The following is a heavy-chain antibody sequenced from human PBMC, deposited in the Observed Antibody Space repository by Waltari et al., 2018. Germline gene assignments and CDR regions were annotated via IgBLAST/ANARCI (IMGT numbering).Heavy chain of an antibody. V-gene: IGHV1-69*13. J-gene: IGHJ6*02. Sequence: QVQLVQSGAEVKKPGSSVKVSCKASGGTFSSYAISWVRQAPGQGLEWMGGIIPILGTANYAQKFQGRVTITADESTSTAYMELSSLRSEDTAVYYCASEAYCGGDCSYYYYGMDVWGQGTTVTVSS. CDR3: ASEAYCGGDCSYYYYGMDV. CDR1: GGTFSSYA. CDR2: IIPILGTA. D-gene: IGHD2-21*01.